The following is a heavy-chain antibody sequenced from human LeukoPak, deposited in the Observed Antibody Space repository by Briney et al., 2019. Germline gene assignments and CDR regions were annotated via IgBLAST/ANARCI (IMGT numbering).Heavy chain of an antibody. V-gene: IGHV3-23*01. D-gene: IGHD3-16*01. CDR1: GFTFSSYA. CDR3: ASWGARYYFDY. Sequence: GGPLRLSCAASGFTFSSYAMSWVRQAPGKGLEWVSAISGSGGSTYYADSVKGRFTISRDNSKNTLYLQMNSLRAEDTAVYYCASWGARYYFDYWGQGTLVTVSS. J-gene: IGHJ4*02. CDR2: ISGSGGST.